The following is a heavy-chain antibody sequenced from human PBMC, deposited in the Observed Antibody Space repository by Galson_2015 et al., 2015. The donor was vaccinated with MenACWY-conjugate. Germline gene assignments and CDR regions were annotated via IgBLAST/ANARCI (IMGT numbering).Heavy chain of an antibody. CDR3: ARSPSPTVNWFDP. CDR2: IYYSGST. Sequence: SETLSLTCTVSGYSISSSSYYWGWIRQPPGKGLEWIGSIYYSGSTYYNPSLKSRVTISVDTSKNQFSLKLSSVTAADTAVYYCARSPSPTVNWFDPWGQGTLVTVSS. D-gene: IGHD4-17*01. CDR1: GYSISSSSYY. J-gene: IGHJ5*02. V-gene: IGHV4-39*07.